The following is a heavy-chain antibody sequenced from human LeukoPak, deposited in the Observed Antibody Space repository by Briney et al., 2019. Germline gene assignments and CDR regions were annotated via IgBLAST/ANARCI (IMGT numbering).Heavy chain of an antibody. V-gene: IGHV4-38-2*01. D-gene: IGHD3-9*01. CDR2: IYHSGST. CDR1: GYSISSGYY. CDR3: ARQYFDGNDY. Sequence: SETLFLTCAVSGYSISSGYYWGWIRQPPGQGLEWMGSIYHSGSTYYNPSLKSRVTISVDTSKNQFSLKLSSVTAADTAVYYCARQYFDGNDYWGQGTLVTVSS. J-gene: IGHJ4*02.